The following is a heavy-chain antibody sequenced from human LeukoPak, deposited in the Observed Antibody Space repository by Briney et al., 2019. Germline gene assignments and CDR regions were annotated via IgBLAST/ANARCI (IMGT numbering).Heavy chain of an antibody. J-gene: IGHJ4*02. V-gene: IGHV3-7*05. CDR3: AREIGSAARGR. CDR1: GFTFTSYW. D-gene: IGHD6-13*01. CDR2: IKEDGSEK. Sequence: PGGSLRLSCAASGFTFTSYWMSWVRQAPGKGLEWVANIKEDGSEKYYVDSVKGRFTISRDNAKNSMCLQMNSLRAEDTAVYYCAREIGSAARGRWGQGTLVTVSS.